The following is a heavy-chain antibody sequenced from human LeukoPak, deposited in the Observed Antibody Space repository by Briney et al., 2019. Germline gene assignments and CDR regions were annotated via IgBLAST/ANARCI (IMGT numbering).Heavy chain of an antibody. D-gene: IGHD2-15*01. CDR2: INHSGST. V-gene: IGHV4-39*07. Sequence: PSETLSLTCTVSGASISSRSHYWGWIRQPPGKGLEWIGEINHSGSTNYNPSLKSRVTISVDTSKNQFSLKLSSVTAADTAVYYCARGLLYYFDYWGQGTLVTVSS. CDR3: ARGLLYYFDY. CDR1: GASISSRSHY. J-gene: IGHJ4*02.